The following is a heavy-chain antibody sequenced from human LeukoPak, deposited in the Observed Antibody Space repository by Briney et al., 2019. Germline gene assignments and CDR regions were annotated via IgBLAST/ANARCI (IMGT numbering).Heavy chain of an antibody. D-gene: IGHD6-6*01. J-gene: IGHJ4*02. Sequence: GGSLRLSCAASGFAFSSYWMSWVRQAPGKGLEWVANIKQDGSVKYYMDSVTGRFTTSRDNAKNLLYLQMDSLRAEDTAVYYCARIGYSSSSTDYWGQGTLVTVSS. CDR2: IKQDGSVK. V-gene: IGHV3-7*01. CDR3: ARIGYSSSSTDY. CDR1: GFAFSSYW.